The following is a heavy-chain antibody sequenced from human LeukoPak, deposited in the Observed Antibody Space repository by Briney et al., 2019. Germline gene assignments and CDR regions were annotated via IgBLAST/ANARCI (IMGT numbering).Heavy chain of an antibody. CDR3: VRVISLRGSLEVDY. J-gene: IGHJ4*02. CDR2: ISAYNGNT. Sequence: ASVKVSCKASGYTFTSYGISWVRQAPGQGLEWMGWISAYNGNTNYAQKLQGRVTMTTDTSTSTAYMELRSLRSDDTAVYYCVRVISLRGSLEVDYWGQGTLVTVSS. D-gene: IGHD2-15*01. CDR1: GYTFTSYG. V-gene: IGHV1-18*01.